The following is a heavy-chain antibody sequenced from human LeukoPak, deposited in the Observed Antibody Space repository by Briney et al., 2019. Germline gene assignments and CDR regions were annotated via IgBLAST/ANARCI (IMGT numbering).Heavy chain of an antibody. Sequence: SETLSLTCAVYGGSFSGYYWSWIRQPPGKGLEGMGEINHSGSTNYNPSLKSRVPISVDTSKNQFSLKMSSVTAADPAVYYCASTLLNYYGSGSYYFDYWGQGTLVTVSS. D-gene: IGHD3-10*01. CDR3: ASTLLNYYGSGSYYFDY. CDR1: GGSFSGYY. J-gene: IGHJ4*02. CDR2: INHSGST. V-gene: IGHV4-34*01.